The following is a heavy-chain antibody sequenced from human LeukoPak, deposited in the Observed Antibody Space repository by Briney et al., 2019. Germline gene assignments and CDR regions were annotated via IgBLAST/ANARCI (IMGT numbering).Heavy chain of an antibody. CDR2: ISGSGGST. V-gene: IGHV3-23*01. CDR1: GFTFSSYA. Sequence: PGGSLRLSCAASGFTFSSYAMSWVRQAPGKGLEWVSAISGSGGSTYYADSVKGRFTISRDNSKNTLYLQMNSLRAGDTAVYYCAKGQPLVVVAATGFDPWGQGTLVTVSS. CDR3: AKGQPLVVVAATGFDP. J-gene: IGHJ5*02. D-gene: IGHD2-15*01.